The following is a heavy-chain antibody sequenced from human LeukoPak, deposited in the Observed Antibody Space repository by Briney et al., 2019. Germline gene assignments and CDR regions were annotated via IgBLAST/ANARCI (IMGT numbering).Heavy chain of an antibody. D-gene: IGHD5-18*01. Sequence: GRSLRLSCAASGFTFSSYAMHWVRQAPGKGLEWVAVISYDGSNKYYADSVKGRFTISRDNAKNSLYLQMNSLRAEDTAVYYCARAFGYSYGYDDYWGREPWSPSPQ. CDR1: GFTFSSYA. CDR3: ARAFGYSYGYDDY. CDR2: ISYDGSNK. J-gene: IGHJ4*02. V-gene: IGHV3-30*04.